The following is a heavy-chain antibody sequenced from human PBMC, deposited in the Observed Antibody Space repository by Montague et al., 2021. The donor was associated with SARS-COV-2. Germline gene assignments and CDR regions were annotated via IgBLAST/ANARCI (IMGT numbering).Heavy chain of an antibody. V-gene: IGHV4-39*02. CDR2: IYYTGNT. D-gene: IGHD3-22*01. CDR3: ARLKRYFESSGSPSAFDV. Sequence: SETLSLTCTVSGGSITNNIDDWAWIRQPPGKGLEWVGSIYYTGNTYYXXXLKIRVTISVVTSKNHFTLKLSSVTAAETAVYYCARLKRYFESSGSPSAFDVWGQGTKVTVSS. CDR1: GGSITNNIDD. J-gene: IGHJ3*01.